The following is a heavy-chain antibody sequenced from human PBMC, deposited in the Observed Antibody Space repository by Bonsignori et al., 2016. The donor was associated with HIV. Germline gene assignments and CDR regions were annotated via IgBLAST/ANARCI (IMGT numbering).Heavy chain of an antibody. CDR2: INHSGST. J-gene: IGHJ4*02. V-gene: IGHV4-34*01. CDR3: ARGGSSWYLSD. D-gene: IGHD6-13*01. Sequence: WIRQPPGKGLEWIGEINHSGSTNYNPSLKSRVTISVDTSKNQFSLKLSSVTAADTAVYYCARGGSSWYLSDWGQGTLVTVSS.